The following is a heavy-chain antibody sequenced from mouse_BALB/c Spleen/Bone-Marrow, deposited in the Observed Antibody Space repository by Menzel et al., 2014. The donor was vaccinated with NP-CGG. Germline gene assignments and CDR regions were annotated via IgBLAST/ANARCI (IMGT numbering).Heavy chain of an antibody. V-gene: IGHV1S41*01. CDR2: IAPGSGST. CDR1: GYTLTSYW. Sequence: DLVKPGASVKLSCKASGYTLTSYWINWIKRRPGQGLEWIGRIAPGSGSTYYNGMFKGKATLTVDTSSSTAYIQLSSLSSGDSAVYFCARFPIYYGNYGAMDYWGQGTSVTVSS. CDR3: ARFPIYYGNYGAMDY. D-gene: IGHD2-1*01. J-gene: IGHJ4*01.